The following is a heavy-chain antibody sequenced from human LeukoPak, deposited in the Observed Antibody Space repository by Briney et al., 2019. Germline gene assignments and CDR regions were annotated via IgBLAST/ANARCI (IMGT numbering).Heavy chain of an antibody. CDR3: AHTKALDDSSGYYYGTDFDY. D-gene: IGHD3-22*01. V-gene: IGHV2-5*02. CDR1: GFSLSTSGVG. J-gene: IGHJ4*02. CDR2: IYWDDDK. Sequence: SGPTLVKPTQTLTLTCTFSGFSLSTSGVGVGWIRQPPGKALEWLALIYWDDDKRYSPSLKSRLTITKDTSKNQVVLTMTNMDPVDTATYYCAHTKALDDSSGYYYGTDFDYWGQGTLVTVSS.